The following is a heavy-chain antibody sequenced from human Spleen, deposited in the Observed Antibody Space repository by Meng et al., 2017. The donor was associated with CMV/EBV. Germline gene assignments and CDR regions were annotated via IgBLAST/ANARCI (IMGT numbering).Heavy chain of an antibody. J-gene: IGHJ4*02. CDR2: IYHTGTT. CDR3: ARELLEYSSSFFDY. D-gene: IGHD6-6*01. Sequence: SETLSLTCTVSDYSISSGYYWGWIRQPPGKGLEWIGSIYHTGTTYYNPSLKSRVTISVDTSKNQFSLKLSSVTAADTAVYYCARELLEYSSSFFDYWGQGTLVTVS. CDR1: DYSISSGYY. V-gene: IGHV4-38-2*02.